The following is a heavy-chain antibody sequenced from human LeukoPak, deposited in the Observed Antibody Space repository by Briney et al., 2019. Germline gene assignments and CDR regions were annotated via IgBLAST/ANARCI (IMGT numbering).Heavy chain of an antibody. V-gene: IGHV4-34*01. J-gene: IGHJ4*02. CDR2: INHSGST. CDR3: ATSYGNYPHDY. CDR1: GGSFSGYY. Sequence: PSETLSLTCAVYGGSFSGYYWSWISQPPGKGLEWIGEINHSGSTNYNPSLKSRVTISVDTSKNQFSLKLSSVTAADTAVYYCATSYGNYPHDYWGQGTLVTVSS. D-gene: IGHD3-10*01.